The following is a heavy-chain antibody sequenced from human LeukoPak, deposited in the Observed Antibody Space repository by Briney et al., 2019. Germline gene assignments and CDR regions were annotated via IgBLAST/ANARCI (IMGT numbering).Heavy chain of an antibody. V-gene: IGHV4-39*07. CDR2: IYFRGST. D-gene: IGHD1-26*01. J-gene: IGHJ3*02. CDR3: ARHNKWELQDDAFDI. CDR1: GDSMTSTSHF. Sequence: SETLSLTCSVSGDSMTSTSHFWDWVRQPPGKGLEWIGSIYFRGSTYYSPSLKSRVTISVDTSKNQFSLKLSSATAADTAVYYCARHNKWELQDDAFDIWGQGTMVTVSS.